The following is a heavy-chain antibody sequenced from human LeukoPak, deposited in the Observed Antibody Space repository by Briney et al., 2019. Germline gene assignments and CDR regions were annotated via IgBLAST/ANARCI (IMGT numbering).Heavy chain of an antibody. D-gene: IGHD5-12*01. CDR3: ARGRFGGYGAD. J-gene: IGHJ4*02. V-gene: IGHV1-8*01. CDR1: GYTFTSYI. Sequence: ASVKVSRKASGYTFTSYIIHWVRQATGQGLEWMGWMNPNTGNIEYAQKFQGRVSMTRNTSIRTAYLELTSLRSEDTAVYYCARGRFGGYGADWGQGTLVTVSS. CDR2: MNPNTGNI.